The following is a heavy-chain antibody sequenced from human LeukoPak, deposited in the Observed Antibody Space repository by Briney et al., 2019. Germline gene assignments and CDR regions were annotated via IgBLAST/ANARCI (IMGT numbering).Heavy chain of an antibody. V-gene: IGHV3-74*01. CDR1: GFTLSNYW. D-gene: IGHD4-23*01. CDR3: ARGRPHGNDY. Sequence: GGSLRLSCAASGFTLSNYWMHWVRQAPGKGLVWVSRIASDGSSTTYADSVKGRFSISRDNAKNMLYLQMNSLRVEDTAVYYCARGRPHGNDYWGQGTLVTVSS. J-gene: IGHJ4*02. CDR2: IASDGSST.